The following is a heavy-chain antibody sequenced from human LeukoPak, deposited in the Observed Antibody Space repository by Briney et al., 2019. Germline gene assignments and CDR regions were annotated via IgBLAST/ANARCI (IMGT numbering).Heavy chain of an antibody. J-gene: IGHJ6*03. CDR2: ISTSSSYI. V-gene: IGHV3-21*01. Sequence: WGSLRLSCAASGFTFNRYNMNWVRRAPGKRLEWVASISTSSSYIYYADSVRGRFTIARDNAKKSLYLQMNSLRAEDTAVYYCARDKGYYYMDVWGKGTTVTVSS. CDR3: ARDKGYYYMDV. CDR1: GFTFNRYN.